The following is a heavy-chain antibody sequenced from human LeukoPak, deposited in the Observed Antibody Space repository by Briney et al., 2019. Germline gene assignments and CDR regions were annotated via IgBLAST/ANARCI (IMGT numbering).Heavy chain of an antibody. CDR3: ARDGGLDY. J-gene: IGHJ4*02. V-gene: IGHV1-2*02. CDR1: GYTFTSYD. D-gene: IGHD4-23*01. CDR2: INPNSGDT. Sequence: ASVKVSCKASGYTFTSYDMDWVRQAPGPGLEWMGWINPNSGDTNYAQKFQGRVTLTRDTSISTAYMELSGLRSDDTAVYYCARDGGLDYWGQGTLVTVSS.